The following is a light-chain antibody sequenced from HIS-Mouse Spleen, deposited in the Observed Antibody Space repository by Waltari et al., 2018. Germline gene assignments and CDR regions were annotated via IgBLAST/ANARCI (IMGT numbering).Light chain of an antibody. CDR2: WAS. J-gene: IGKJ2*01. CDR1: QSVLYSSNNKNY. CDR3: QQYYSTPPYT. V-gene: IGKV4-1*01. Sequence: DIVMTQSPDSLAVSLGERATINCKSSQSVLYSSNNKNYLAWYKQKPGQPPKLLMYWASTRESGVPDRFSGSGSGTDFTLTISSLQAEDVAVYYCQQYYSTPPYTFGQGTKLEIK.